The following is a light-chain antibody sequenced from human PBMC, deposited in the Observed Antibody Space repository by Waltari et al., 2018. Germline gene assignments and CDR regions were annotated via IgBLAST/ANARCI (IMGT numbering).Light chain of an antibody. V-gene: IGKV3-15*01. CDR3: HQYNHWPTFT. Sequence: EIEMTQSPATLSVSPGERVTLSCRASRGVGNNLAWYQQRPGQAPRLLIYGASTRATDISDRFSGSGSGTDFTLTISALQSEDLAVYYCHQYNHWPTFTFGQGTKLQIE. CDR1: RGVGNN. J-gene: IGKJ2*01. CDR2: GAS.